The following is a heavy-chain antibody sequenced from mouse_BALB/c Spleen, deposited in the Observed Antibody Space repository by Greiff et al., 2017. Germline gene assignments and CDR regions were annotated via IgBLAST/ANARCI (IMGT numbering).Heavy chain of an antibody. CDR3: TEIYYDYPWFAY. V-gene: IGHV1-5*01. CDR1: GYTFTSYW. Sequence: VQLQQSGTVLARPGASVKMSCKASGYTFTSYWMHWVKQRPGQGLEWIGAIYPGNSDTSYNQKFKGKAKLTAVTSTSTAYMELSSLTTEDSAVYYCTEIYYDYPWFAYWGQGTLVTVSA. J-gene: IGHJ3*01. CDR2: IYPGNSDT. D-gene: IGHD2-4*01.